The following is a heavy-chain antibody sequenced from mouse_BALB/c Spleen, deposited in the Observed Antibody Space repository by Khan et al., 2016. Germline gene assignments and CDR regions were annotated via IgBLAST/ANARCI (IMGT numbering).Heavy chain of an antibody. D-gene: IGHD4-1*01. CDR2: IDPANGNT. J-gene: IGHJ3*01. V-gene: IGHV14-3*02. CDR3: ARSSWEWFAY. CDR1: GFNIKDTY. Sequence: VQLQQSGAELVKPGASVKLSCTASGFNIKDTYMHWVKQRPEQGLEWIGRIDPANGNTKYDPKLQGKATITANTTSNTAYLQLSSLTSEDTAVYYCARSSWEWFAYWGQGTLVTVSA.